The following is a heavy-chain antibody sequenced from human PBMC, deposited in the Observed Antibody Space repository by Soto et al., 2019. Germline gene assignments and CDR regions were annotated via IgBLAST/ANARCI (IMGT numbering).Heavy chain of an antibody. CDR2: TSYFGTT. CDR1: GGSINSVDYY. D-gene: IGHD5-18*01. Sequence: QVQLQESGPGLVKPSQTLSLICSVSGGSINSVDYYWSWIRQTPGKGLEWIGYTSYFGTTDYMPSLKRRVTMSVDTSKNQFSLKLSSVTAADTAVYYCARVQRDTAMGHFDYWGQGTLVIVSS. CDR3: ARVQRDTAMGHFDY. V-gene: IGHV4-30-4*01. J-gene: IGHJ4*02.